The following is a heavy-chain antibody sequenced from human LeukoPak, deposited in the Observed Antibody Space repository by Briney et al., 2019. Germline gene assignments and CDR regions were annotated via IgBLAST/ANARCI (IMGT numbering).Heavy chain of an antibody. Sequence: SGGSLRLSCAASGFTFSSYGMSWVRQAPGKGLEWVSAISGSGGSTYYADSVKGRFTISRDNSKNTLYLQMNSLRAEDTAVYYCARADSSGYYWQDAFDIWGQGTMVTVSS. CDR3: ARADSSGYYWQDAFDI. D-gene: IGHD3-22*01. V-gene: IGHV3-23*01. CDR2: ISGSGGST. CDR1: GFTFSSYG. J-gene: IGHJ3*02.